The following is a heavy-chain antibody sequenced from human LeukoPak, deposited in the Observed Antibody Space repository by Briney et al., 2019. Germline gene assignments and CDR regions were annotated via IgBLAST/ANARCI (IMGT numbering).Heavy chain of an antibody. CDR3: ATAAAGYLYYYYGMDV. J-gene: IGHJ6*02. V-gene: IGHV4-34*01. D-gene: IGHD6-13*01. CDR2: INHSGSA. Sequence: SETLSLTCAVYGVSFSGYYWSWIRQPPGKGLEWIGEINHSGSANYNPSLKSRVTISVDTSKNQFSLKLSSVTAADTAVYYCATAAAGYLYYYYGMDVWGQGTTVTVSS. CDR1: GVSFSGYY.